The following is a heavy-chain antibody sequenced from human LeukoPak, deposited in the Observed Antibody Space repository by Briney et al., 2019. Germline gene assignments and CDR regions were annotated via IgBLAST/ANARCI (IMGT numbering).Heavy chain of an antibody. CDR3: AKGSSGWYGHAFDI. CDR1: GFTFDDYA. CDR2: ISWDGGST. V-gene: IGHV3-43D*03. Sequence: PGGSLRLSCAASGFTFDDYAMHWVRQAPGKGLEWVSLISWDGGSTYYADSVKGRFTVSRDNSKNSLYLQMNSLRAEDTALYYCAKGSSGWYGHAFDIWGQGTMVTVSS. D-gene: IGHD6-19*01. J-gene: IGHJ3*02.